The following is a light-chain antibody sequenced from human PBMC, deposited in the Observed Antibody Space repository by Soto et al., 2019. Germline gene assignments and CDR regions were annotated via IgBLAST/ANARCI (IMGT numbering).Light chain of an antibody. CDR3: SSYRGTISV. Sequence: QSALTQPASVSGSPGQSVTISCTATTSDIGDYKYVSWYQQHPGKAPKLVIYEVSNRPLGVSNRFSGSKSGNAASLTISGLQAEDEADYYCSSYRGTISVFGGGTQLTVL. J-gene: IGLJ3*02. CDR2: EVS. CDR1: TSDIGDYKY. V-gene: IGLV2-14*01.